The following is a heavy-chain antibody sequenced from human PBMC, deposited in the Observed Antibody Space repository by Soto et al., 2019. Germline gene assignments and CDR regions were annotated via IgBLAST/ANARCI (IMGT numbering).Heavy chain of an antibody. J-gene: IGHJ3*02. CDR2: ISGDGLST. CDR1: GSTFTDFT. CDR3: ARRPDAFDI. Sequence: GGSLRLSCAGSGSTFTDFTMTWVRQAPGKGLEWVSAISGDGLSTYYAGTVKGRFTISRDNSKTTLYLQMNSLRAEDTAVYYCARRPDAFDIWGRGTMVTVSS. V-gene: IGHV3-23*01.